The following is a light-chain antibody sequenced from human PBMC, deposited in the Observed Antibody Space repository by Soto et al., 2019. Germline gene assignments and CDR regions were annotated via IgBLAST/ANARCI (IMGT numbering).Light chain of an antibody. CDR1: QSVSSN. Sequence: ILMTQSPATLSVSPGERATLSCGASQSVSSNLAWYQQKPGQAPRLLIYGASTRATGIPARFSGSGSGTEFTLTISSLQSEDFEVYYCQQYNNWPRTFGQGTKVDIK. V-gene: IGKV3-15*01. CDR3: QQYNNWPRT. CDR2: GAS. J-gene: IGKJ1*01.